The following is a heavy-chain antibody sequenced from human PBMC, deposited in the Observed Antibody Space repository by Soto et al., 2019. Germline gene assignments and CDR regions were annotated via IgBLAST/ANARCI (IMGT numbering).Heavy chain of an antibody. CDR2: ISTSTSTI. D-gene: IGHD2-2*01. Sequence: EVQLVESGGGMVQPGGSLRLSCAASGFIFSTYSMNWVRQAPGKGLEWVSYISTSTSTIYYADSVKGRFTISRDNAKNSLYLQMNSLRAEDTAVYYCAKDLSIWYQLLLSGYYYGMDVWGQGTTVTVSS. CDR1: GFIFSTYS. V-gene: IGHV3-48*04. J-gene: IGHJ6*02. CDR3: AKDLSIWYQLLLSGYYYGMDV.